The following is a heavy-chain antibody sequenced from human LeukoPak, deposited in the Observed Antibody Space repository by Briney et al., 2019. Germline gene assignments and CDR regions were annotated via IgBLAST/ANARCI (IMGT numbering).Heavy chain of an antibody. CDR2: IYYSGST. CDR3: ARPVYYDILTGYSIGWFDP. V-gene: IGHV4-59*08. J-gene: IGHJ5*02. D-gene: IGHD3-9*01. CDR1: GGSISSYY. Sequence: SETLSLTCTVSGGSISSYYWSWLRQPPGKGLEWIGYIYYSGSTNYNPSLKSRVTISVDTSKNQFSLKLSSVTAADTAVYYCARPVYYDILTGYSIGWFDPWGQGTLVTVSS.